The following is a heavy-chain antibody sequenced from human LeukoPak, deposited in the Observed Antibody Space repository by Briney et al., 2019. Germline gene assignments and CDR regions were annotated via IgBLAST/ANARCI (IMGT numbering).Heavy chain of an antibody. D-gene: IGHD3-22*01. V-gene: IGHV3-23*01. J-gene: IGHJ4*02. CDR1: GFTFSSYV. Sequence: GGSLRLSCAASGFTFSSYVMSWVRQAPGKGLEWVSAISGSGGSTYYADSVKGRFTISRDNSKNTLYLQMNSLRAEDTAVYYCAKPQTYYDSSLGYWGQGTLVTVSS. CDR2: ISGSGGST. CDR3: AKPQTYYDSSLGY.